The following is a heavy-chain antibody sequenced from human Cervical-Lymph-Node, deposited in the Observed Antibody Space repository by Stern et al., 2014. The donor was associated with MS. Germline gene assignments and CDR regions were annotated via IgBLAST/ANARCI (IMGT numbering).Heavy chain of an antibody. CDR1: GYTFTRDG. D-gene: IGHD2-15*01. CDR2: ISAYNGNT. J-gene: IGHJ3*02. Sequence: VQLVQSGAEVKKLGASVKAACKASGYTFTRDGCTWVRQAPGKGLEGIGWISAYNGNTNYAQKLQGRVTMTTDTSTSTAYMELRSLRSDDTAVYYCARGLLGSENAFDIWGQGTMVTVSS. V-gene: IGHV1-18*01. CDR3: ARGLLGSENAFDI.